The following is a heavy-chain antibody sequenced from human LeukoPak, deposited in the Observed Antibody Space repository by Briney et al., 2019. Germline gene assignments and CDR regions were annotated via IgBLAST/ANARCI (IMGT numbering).Heavy chain of an antibody. D-gene: IGHD5-12*01. CDR2: ISSSSSYI. Sequence: GGSLRLSCAASGINVSSNYMSWVRQAPGKGLEWVSSISSSSSYIYYADSVKGRFTISRDNAKNSLYLQMNSLRAEDTAVYYCARDRLYSGYDRDAFDIWGQGTMVTVSS. CDR1: GINVSSNY. J-gene: IGHJ3*02. CDR3: ARDRLYSGYDRDAFDI. V-gene: IGHV3-21*01.